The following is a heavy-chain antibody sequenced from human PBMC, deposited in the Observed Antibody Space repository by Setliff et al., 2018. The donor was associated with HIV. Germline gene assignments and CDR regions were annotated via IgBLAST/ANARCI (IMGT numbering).Heavy chain of an antibody. J-gene: IGHJ3*02. CDR1: GGSISSSSYY. CDR2: IYYSGST. D-gene: IGHD3-22*01. Sequence: SETLSLTCTVSGGSISSSSYYWGWIRQPPGKGLEWIGSIYYSGSTYYNPSLKSRVTISVDTSKNQFSLKLSSVTAADTAVYYCARTRSYYDSSGYDAFDIWGQGTMVTVSS. V-gene: IGHV4-39*01. CDR3: ARTRSYYDSSGYDAFDI.